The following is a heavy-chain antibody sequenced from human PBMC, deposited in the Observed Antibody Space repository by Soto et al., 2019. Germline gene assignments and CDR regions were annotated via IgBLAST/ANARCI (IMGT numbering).Heavy chain of an antibody. J-gene: IGHJ6*03. V-gene: IGHV3-7*01. CDR3: ARDHYDFWSGYPTMDV. CDR2: IKQDGSEK. D-gene: IGHD3-3*01. Sequence: GGSLRLSCAASGFTFSSYWMSWVRQAPGKGLEWVANIKQDGSEKYYVDSVKGRFTISRDNAKNSLYLQMNSLRAEDTAVYYCARDHYDFWSGYPTMDVWGKGTTVTVSS. CDR1: GFTFSSYW.